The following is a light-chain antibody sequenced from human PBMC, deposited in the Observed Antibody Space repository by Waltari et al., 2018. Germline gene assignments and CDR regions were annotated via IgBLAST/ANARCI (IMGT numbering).Light chain of an antibody. Sequence: DFQMPQSPSSLSASVGDRVTITCRASQSISTYLNWYQQKPGKPPNLLIYAASSLQSGVPSRFSGSGSATDFTLTISSLQPEDFATYYWQQSYSPLTFGGGTKVEIK. CDR3: QQSYSPLT. J-gene: IGKJ4*01. CDR2: AAS. CDR1: QSISTY. V-gene: IGKV1-39*01.